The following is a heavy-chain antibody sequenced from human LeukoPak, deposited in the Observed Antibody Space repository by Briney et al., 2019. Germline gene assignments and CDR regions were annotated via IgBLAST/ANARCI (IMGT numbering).Heavy chain of an antibody. CDR1: GGSISSGGYY. J-gene: IGHJ5*02. Sequence: PSETLSLTCTVSGGSISSGGYYWSWIRQPPGKGLEWIGYIYHSGSTYYNPSLKSRVTISVDRSKNQFSLKLSSVTAADTAVYYCAREAVLLYPTKLCGWFDPWGQGTLVTVSS. D-gene: IGHD2-2*02. V-gene: IGHV4-30-2*01. CDR2: IYHSGST. CDR3: AREAVLLYPTKLCGWFDP.